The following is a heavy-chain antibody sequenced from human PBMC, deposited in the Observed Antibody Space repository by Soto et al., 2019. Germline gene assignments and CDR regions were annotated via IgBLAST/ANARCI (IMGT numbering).Heavy chain of an antibody. CDR3: AHSERSYYYYGMDV. J-gene: IGHJ6*02. CDR2: IYWDDDK. CDR1: GFSLSTSGVG. V-gene: IGHV2-5*02. Sequence: QITLKESGPTLVKPTQTLTLTCTFSGFSLSTSGVGVGWIRQPPGKALEWLALIYWDDDKRYSPSLKSRLTIPKDTSKHQVVLTMTNMDPVDTATYYCAHSERSYYYYGMDVWGQGTTVTVSS.